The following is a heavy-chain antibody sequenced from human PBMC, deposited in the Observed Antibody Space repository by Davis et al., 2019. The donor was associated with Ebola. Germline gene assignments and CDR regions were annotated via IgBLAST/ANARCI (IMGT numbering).Heavy chain of an antibody. CDR2: IRYDGGNR. V-gene: IGHV3-33*08. D-gene: IGHD2-21*02. CDR1: GFSFSYFW. CDR3: VRDPALVVTGGGWFFGL. Sequence: GESLKISCAASGFSFSYFWMHWVRQAPGKGLEWVAVIRYDGGNRYYADSVKGRFTVSRDNAKNSLYLQMNSLRAEDTAVYYCVRDPALVVTGGGWFFGLWGRGTLVTVSS. J-gene: IGHJ2*01.